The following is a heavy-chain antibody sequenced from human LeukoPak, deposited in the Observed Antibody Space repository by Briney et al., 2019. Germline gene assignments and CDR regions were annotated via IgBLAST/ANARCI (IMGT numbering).Heavy chain of an antibody. J-gene: IGHJ3*02. Sequence: PSETLSLTCTVSGGSISSSYWTWIRQPPGKGLEWIGYVYYRGSTNYNPSLKGRVTMSVDTSKNQFFLNLNTVTDADTAVYYCASYRRPPYAFDIWGQGTMVTVSS. D-gene: IGHD3-16*02. V-gene: IGHV4-59*01. CDR1: GGSISSSY. CDR2: VYYRGST. CDR3: ASYRRPPYAFDI.